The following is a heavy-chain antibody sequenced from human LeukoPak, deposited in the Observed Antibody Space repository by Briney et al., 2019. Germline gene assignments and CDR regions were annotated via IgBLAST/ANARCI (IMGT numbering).Heavy chain of an antibody. Sequence: PGGSLRLSCAASGFTFSNHWMIWVRQAPGKGLGWVASRKQDGSEKQYVGSVRGRFTISRDNANNLLDLQMNSLTAEDMAVYYCAKDIHHIQSDYWGQGTLVTVSS. J-gene: IGHJ4*02. D-gene: IGHD2-2*02. CDR2: RKQDGSEK. CDR3: AKDIHHIQSDY. CDR1: GFTFSNHW. V-gene: IGHV3-7*01.